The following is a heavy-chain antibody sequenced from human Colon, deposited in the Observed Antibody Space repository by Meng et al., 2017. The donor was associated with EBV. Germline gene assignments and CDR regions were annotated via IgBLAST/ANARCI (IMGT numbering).Heavy chain of an antibody. CDR3: ARVKDCGGDCYSDN. Sequence: QLQLQESGPGLVKPSVTLSLTCTVSGDSISSSPYYWGWIRQPPGKGLGWIGSIYYSGSTYYNPSLKSRVTISQDTAKNQFSLKLTSVTAADTAVYYCARVKDCGGDCYSDNWGQGTLVTVSS. D-gene: IGHD2-21*02. CDR1: GDSISSSPYY. J-gene: IGHJ4*02. CDR2: IYYSGST. V-gene: IGHV4-39*07.